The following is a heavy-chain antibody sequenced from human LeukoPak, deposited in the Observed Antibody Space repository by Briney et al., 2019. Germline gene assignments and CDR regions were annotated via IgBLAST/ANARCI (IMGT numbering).Heavy chain of an antibody. CDR2: VHYSGST. J-gene: IGHJ4*02. CDR3: ARGRIWYLY. D-gene: IGHD6-13*01. CDR1: GGSISSSSYF. Sequence: SETLSLTCSVSGGSISSSSYFWGWIRQPPGKGLEWIASVHYSGSTYYNPSLKSRVTISVDTSKNQFSLKLSSVTAADTAVYYCARGRIWYLYWGQGTLVTVSS. V-gene: IGHV4-39*07.